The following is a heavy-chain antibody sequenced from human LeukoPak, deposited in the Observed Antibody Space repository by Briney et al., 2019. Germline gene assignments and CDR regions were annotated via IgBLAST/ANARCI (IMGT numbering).Heavy chain of an antibody. Sequence: SETLSLTCAVYGGSFSGYYWSWIRQPPGKGLEWIGEINHSGSTNYNPSLKSRVTISVDTSKNQFSLKLSSVTAADTAVYYCARGVSSIAARHHNWFDPWGQGTLVTVSS. D-gene: IGHD6-6*01. V-gene: IGHV4-34*01. CDR1: GGSFSGYY. CDR3: ARGVSSIAARHHNWFDP. CDR2: INHSGST. J-gene: IGHJ5*02.